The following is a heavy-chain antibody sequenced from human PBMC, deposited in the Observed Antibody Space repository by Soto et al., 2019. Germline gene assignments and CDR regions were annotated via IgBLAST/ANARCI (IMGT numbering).Heavy chain of an antibody. Sequence: GSVEVYCKASGYPFTSYGISLVRQAPGQGPEWMGWISAYNGNTNYAQKLQGRVTMTTDTSTSTAYMELRSLRSDDTAVYYCPRDPRGFGELLSYHYGMDVWGQGTPVTGSS. V-gene: IGHV1-18*04. CDR3: PRDPRGFGELLSYHYGMDV. CDR2: ISAYNGNT. J-gene: IGHJ6*01. CDR1: GYPFTSYG. D-gene: IGHD3-10*01.